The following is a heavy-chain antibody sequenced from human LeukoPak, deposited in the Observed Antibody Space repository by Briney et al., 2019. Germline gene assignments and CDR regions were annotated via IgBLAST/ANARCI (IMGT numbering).Heavy chain of an antibody. Sequence: SETLSLTCTVSGGSISSYYWSWIRQPPGKGLEWIGNIYYSGSTNYNPSLKSRVTISVDTSKNQFSLKLSSVTAADTAVYYCARDGGRLRPFDYWGQGTLVTVSS. D-gene: IGHD4-17*01. CDR1: GGSISSYY. V-gene: IGHV4-59*01. J-gene: IGHJ4*02. CDR3: ARDGGRLRPFDY. CDR2: IYYSGST.